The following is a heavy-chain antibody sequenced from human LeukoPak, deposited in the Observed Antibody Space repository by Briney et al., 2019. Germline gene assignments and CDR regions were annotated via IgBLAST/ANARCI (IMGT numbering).Heavy chain of an antibody. CDR3: AREIGYCSSTSCPGWFDP. V-gene: IGHV4-34*01. D-gene: IGHD2-2*03. Sequence: SETLSLTCTVSGGSISSYYWSWIRQPPGKGLEWIGEINHSGSTNYNPSLKSRVTISVDTSKNQFSLKLSTVTAADTAVYYCAREIGYCSSTSCPGWFDPWGQGTLVTVSS. CDR1: GGSISSYY. CDR2: INHSGST. J-gene: IGHJ5*02.